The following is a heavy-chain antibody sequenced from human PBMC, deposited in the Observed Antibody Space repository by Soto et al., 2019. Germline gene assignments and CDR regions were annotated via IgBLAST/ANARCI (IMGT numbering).Heavy chain of an antibody. Sequence: QVQLQESGPGLVKPSETLSLTCTVSGGSISSYYWSWIRQPAGKGLEWIGRIYTSGSTNYNPSLNSRVTMSVDTAKNQFSLRVSSVTAADTAVYYCAGSTATDYYYYYGMDVWGQGTTVTVSS. CDR3: AGSTATDYYYYYGMDV. CDR2: IYTSGST. D-gene: IGHD2-15*01. CDR1: GGSISSYY. V-gene: IGHV4-4*07. J-gene: IGHJ6*02.